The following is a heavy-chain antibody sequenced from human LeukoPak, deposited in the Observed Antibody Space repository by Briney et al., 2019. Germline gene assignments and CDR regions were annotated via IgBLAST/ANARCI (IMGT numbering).Heavy chain of an antibody. CDR3: ARHSPHEAFFDY. D-gene: IGHD2-15*01. V-gene: IGHV4-34*01. CDR2: INHSGST. CDR1: GGSFSGYY. J-gene: IGHJ4*02. Sequence: SETLSLTCAVYGGSFSGYYWSWIRQPPGKGLEWIGEINHSGSTNYNPSLKSRVTISVDTSKNQLSLKLSSVTAADTAVYYCARHSPHEAFFDYWGLGTLVTVSS.